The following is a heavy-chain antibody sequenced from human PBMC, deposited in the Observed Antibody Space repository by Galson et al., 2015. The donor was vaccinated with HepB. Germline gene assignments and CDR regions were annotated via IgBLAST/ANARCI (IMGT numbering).Heavy chain of an antibody. J-gene: IGHJ4*02. V-gene: IGHV4-34*01. Sequence: SETLSLTCAVYGGSFSGYYWSWIRQPPGKGLEWIGEINHSGSTNYNPSLKSRVTISVDTSKNQFSLKLSSVTAADTAVYYCARVKRRWDILTGYPDYWGQGTLVTVSS. CDR2: INHSGST. CDR3: ARVKRRWDILTGYPDY. CDR1: GGSFSGYY. D-gene: IGHD3-9*01.